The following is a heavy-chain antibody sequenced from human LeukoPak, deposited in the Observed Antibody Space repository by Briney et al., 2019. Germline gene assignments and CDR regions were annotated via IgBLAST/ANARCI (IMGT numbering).Heavy chain of an antibody. J-gene: IGHJ6*04. Sequence: GESLRISCKGSGSIFTSYWISWVRQLPGKGLEWMGRIDPSDSYTNYSPSLQGHVTVSADKSISTAYLQWSSLKASDTAMYYCARHSSGGTYYYYGMDVWGKGTTVTVSS. V-gene: IGHV5-10-1*01. D-gene: IGHD2-15*01. CDR3: ARHSSGGTYYYYGMDV. CDR2: IDPSDSYT. CDR1: GSIFTSYW.